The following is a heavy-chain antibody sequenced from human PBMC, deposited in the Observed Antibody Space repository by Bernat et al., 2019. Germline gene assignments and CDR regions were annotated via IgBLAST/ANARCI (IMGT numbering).Heavy chain of an antibody. V-gene: IGHV3-33*01. CDR1: GFTFSSYG. J-gene: IGHJ6*02. Sequence: QVQLVESGGGVVQPGRSLRLSCAASGFTFSSYGMHWVRQAPGKGLEWVAVIWYDVSNKYYADSVKGRFTISRDNSKNTLYLQMNSLSAEDTAVYYCARADIAAAGTNENYYCCYGMDVWGQGTTVTVSS. CDR2: IWYDVSNK. D-gene: IGHD6-13*01. CDR3: ARADIAAAGTNENYYCCYGMDV.